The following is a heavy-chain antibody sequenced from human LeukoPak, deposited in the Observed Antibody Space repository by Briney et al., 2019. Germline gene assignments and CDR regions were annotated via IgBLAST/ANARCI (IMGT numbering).Heavy chain of an antibody. CDR3: ARDFNILVGVVVAATPFGMDV. V-gene: IGHV3-7*01. CDR1: GFTFSSYW. J-gene: IGHJ6*02. CDR2: IKQDGSEK. D-gene: IGHD2-15*01. Sequence: PGGSLRLSCAASGFTFSSYWMSWVRQAPGKGLEWVANIKQDGSEKCYVDSVKGRFTISRDNAKNSLYLQMNSLRAEDTAVYYCARDFNILVGVVVAATPFGMDVWGQGTTVTVSS.